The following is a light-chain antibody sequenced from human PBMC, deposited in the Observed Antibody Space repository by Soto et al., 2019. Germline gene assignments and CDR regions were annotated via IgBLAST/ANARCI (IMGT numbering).Light chain of an antibody. J-gene: IGKJ2*01. V-gene: IGKV2-40*01. Sequence: EIVMTQTPLALPVTPGEPASISCRSSQSLLDTDGNIYLDWFLQKPGQSPQLLIYRLSHRASGVPDRFSGSGSGTNFTLKISRVEADDVGVYYCLHRIELYTFGQGTKLEIK. CDR1: QSLLDTDGNIY. CDR2: RLS. CDR3: LHRIELYT.